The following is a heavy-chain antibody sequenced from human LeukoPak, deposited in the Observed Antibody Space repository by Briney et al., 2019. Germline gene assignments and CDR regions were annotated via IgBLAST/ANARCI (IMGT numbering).Heavy chain of an antibody. CDR3: ARSRRYCSGGSCYSENNWFDP. CDR2: INPNSGGT. Sequence: ASVKVSCKASGYTFTGYYMHWVRQAPGQGLEWMGWINPNSGGTNYAQKFQGRFTMTRDTSISTAYMELSRLRSDDTAVYYCARSRRYCSGGSCYSENNWFDPWGQGTLVTVSS. J-gene: IGHJ5*02. D-gene: IGHD2-15*01. CDR1: GYTFTGYY. V-gene: IGHV1-2*02.